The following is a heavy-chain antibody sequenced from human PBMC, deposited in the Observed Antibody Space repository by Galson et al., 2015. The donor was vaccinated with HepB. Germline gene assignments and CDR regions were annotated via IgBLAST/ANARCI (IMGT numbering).Heavy chain of an antibody. CDR1: GYSFTNYW. CDR3: AREDYYDRHKVRLFDY. V-gene: IGHV5-10-1*01. Sequence: QSGADVKKPGESLTISCTGSGYSFTNYWINWVRQMPGKGLEWMGRIDPSDSYTNYSPSFEGHLTMSVDTSISTAYLQWSSLKASDTVMYYCAREDYYDRHKVRLFDYWGHGTLVTVS. D-gene: IGHD3-22*01. J-gene: IGHJ4*03. CDR2: IDPSDSYT.